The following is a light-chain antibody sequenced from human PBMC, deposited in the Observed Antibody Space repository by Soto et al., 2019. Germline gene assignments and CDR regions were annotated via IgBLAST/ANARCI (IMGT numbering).Light chain of an antibody. J-gene: IGKJ4*01. CDR3: QRSGGSVS. Sequence: EIVLTQSPGTLSLSPGERATLSCRASQSVSSSYLAWYQQKPVQAPRLLIYGETFRATGIPDRFSGGGSGTDFTLTINRLEPEDFAVYYCQRSGGSVSFGGGTKVDIK. CDR1: QSVSSSY. V-gene: IGKV3-20*01. CDR2: GET.